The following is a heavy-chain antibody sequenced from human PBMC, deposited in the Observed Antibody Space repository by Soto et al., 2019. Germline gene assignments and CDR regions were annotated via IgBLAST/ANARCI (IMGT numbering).Heavy chain of an antibody. CDR2: ISGSGGDT. D-gene: IGHD2-8*01. J-gene: IGHJ3*01. Sequence: EVQLLESGGGLVQPGGSLRLSCAASGFSFSTYGMSWVRQPPGKGLEWVSGISGSGGDTYYADSVKGRFTISRDNSKNTLNRRRNSLRAEDTAENNCGKRATSTLLIVTKTAFAVWGQGTVVTVSS. V-gene: IGHV3-23*01. CDR1: GFSFSTYG. CDR3: GKRATSTLLIVTKTAFAV.